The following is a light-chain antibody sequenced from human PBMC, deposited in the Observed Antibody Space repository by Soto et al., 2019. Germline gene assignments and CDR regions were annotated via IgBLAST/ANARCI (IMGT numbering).Light chain of an antibody. J-gene: IGKJ2*01. CDR1: QSVLYSSKNKNY. CDR3: QQYYSTPYT. Sequence: DIVLTQSPDSLAVSLGERATINCKSNQSVLYSSKNKNYLAWYQHKPGQPPKLLVYWASTRQSGVPDRFSGSGSGIDFTLTISSLQAEDVAVYYCQQYYSTPYTFGQGTKLEIK. V-gene: IGKV4-1*01. CDR2: WAS.